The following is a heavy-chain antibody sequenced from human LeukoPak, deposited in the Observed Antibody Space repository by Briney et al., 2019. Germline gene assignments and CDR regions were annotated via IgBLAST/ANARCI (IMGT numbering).Heavy chain of an antibody. CDR3: ATDTPGLQAFDY. CDR1: GFTFSSYE. J-gene: IGHJ4*02. V-gene: IGHV3-48*03. CDR2: IEISDSVT. Sequence: PGGSLRLSCAVSGFTFSSYEMNWVRQAPGKGLEWVSYIEISDSVTSYADSVKGRFTISRDNAKNSLYLQMNSLRVEDTAVYYCATDTPGLQAFDYWGQGTLVTVSS.